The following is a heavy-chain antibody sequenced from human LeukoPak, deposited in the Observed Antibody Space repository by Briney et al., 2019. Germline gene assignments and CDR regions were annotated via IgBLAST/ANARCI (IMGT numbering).Heavy chain of an antibody. CDR2: ISYDGSNK. CDR3: ARDFTPSYYCSSTSCYSFGY. CDR1: GFTFSSYA. D-gene: IGHD2-2*01. J-gene: IGHJ4*02. V-gene: IGHV3-30-3*01. Sequence: PGRSLRLSCAASGFTFSSYAMHWVRQAPGKGLEWVAVISYDGSNKYYADSVKGRFTISRDNSKNTLYLQMNSLRAEDTAVYSCARDFTPSYYCSSTSCYSFGYWGQGTLVTVSS.